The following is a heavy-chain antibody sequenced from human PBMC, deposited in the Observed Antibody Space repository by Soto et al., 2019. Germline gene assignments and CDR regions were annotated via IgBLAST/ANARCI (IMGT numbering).Heavy chain of an antibody. D-gene: IGHD2-15*01. V-gene: IGHV3-48*02. CDR3: ARDAPRCSGGSCFDF. CDR1: GFTFSSYS. Sequence: TASGFTFSSYSMNWVRQAPGKGLEWVSYINSGSSTIYYADSVKGRFTISTDNAKNSLYLQMNSLRDEDTAVYYCARDAPRCSGGSCFDFWGQGTLVTVSS. J-gene: IGHJ4*02. CDR2: INSGSSTI.